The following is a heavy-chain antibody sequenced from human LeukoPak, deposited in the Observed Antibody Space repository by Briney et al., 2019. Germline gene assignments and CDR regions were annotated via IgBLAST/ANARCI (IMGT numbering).Heavy chain of an antibody. CDR1: GFTFSSRDW. V-gene: IGHV3-7*01. D-gene: IGHD6-13*01. Sequence: GGSLRLSCVASGFTFSSRDWMTWVRPAPGKGLEWVANIKQDGSEKNYVDSVKGRFTISRDNAKNSLYLQMNSLRAEDTAVYYCARGIAAAGYDYWGQGTLVTVSS. CDR3: ARGIAAAGYDY. J-gene: IGHJ4*02. CDR2: IKQDGSEK.